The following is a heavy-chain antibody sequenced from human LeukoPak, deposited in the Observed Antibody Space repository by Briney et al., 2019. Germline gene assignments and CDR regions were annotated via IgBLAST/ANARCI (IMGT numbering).Heavy chain of an antibody. J-gene: IGHJ4*02. V-gene: IGHV4-39*07. D-gene: IGHD3-10*01. CDR2: IYHSGST. CDR3: ARDELLWFGARYFDY. CDR1: GASINSGTYY. Sequence: SETLSLTCTVSGASINSGTYYWGWVRQPPGKGLEWIGEIYHSGSTNYNPSLKSRVTISVDKSKNQFSLKLSSVTAADTAVYYCARDELLWFGARYFDYWGQGTLVTVSS.